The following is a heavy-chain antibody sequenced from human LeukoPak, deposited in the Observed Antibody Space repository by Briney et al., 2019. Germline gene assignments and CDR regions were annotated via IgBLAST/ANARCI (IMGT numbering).Heavy chain of an antibody. V-gene: IGHV3-30*02. CDR2: IRSDGSNN. CDR1: GFTLSSYG. Sequence: GGSLRLSCAASGFTLSSYGMHWVRQAPGKGLEWVAFIRSDGSNNYNADSVKGRFTISRDNSKNTLYLQMHSLSTEDTAVYYCAKESLKYQFRTSPTDYWGQGILVTVSS. CDR3: AKESLKYQFRTSPTDY. D-gene: IGHD2-2*01. J-gene: IGHJ4*02.